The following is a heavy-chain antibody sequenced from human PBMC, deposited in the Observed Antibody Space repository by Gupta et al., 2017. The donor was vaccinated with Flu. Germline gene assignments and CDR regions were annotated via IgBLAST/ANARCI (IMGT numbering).Heavy chain of an antibody. J-gene: IGHJ1*01. CDR1: GFTFSDYY. D-gene: IGHD5-12*01. CDR3: ARVVRDGYHKAVYFQH. Sequence: QVQLVESGGGLVKPGGSLRLSCAASGFTFSDYYMSWIRQAPGKGLEWVSYISSSGSTIYYADSVKGRFTISRDNAKNSLYLQMNSLRDEDTAVYYCARVVRDGYHKAVYFQHWGQGNLVTVSS. CDR2: ISSSGSTI. V-gene: IGHV3-11*01.